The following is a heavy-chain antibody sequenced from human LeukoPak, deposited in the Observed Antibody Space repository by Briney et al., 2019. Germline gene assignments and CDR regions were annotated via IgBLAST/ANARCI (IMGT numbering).Heavy chain of an antibody. CDR1: GYTFTIYY. CDR3: ARNPPYCTSTSCYNDY. D-gene: IGHD2-2*02. J-gene: IGHJ4*02. V-gene: IGHV1-2*02. CDR2: INPNSGAT. Sequence: GASVKLSCKASGYTFTIYYMHWVRQAPGQGLEGMGWINPNSGATSYAQRFQGRVTMTRDTSISTAYMELSGLTSDDTAVYYCARNPPYCTSTSCYNDYWGQGTLVTVSS.